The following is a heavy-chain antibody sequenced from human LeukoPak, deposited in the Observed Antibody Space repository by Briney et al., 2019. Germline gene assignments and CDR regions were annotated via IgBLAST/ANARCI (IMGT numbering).Heavy chain of an antibody. CDR3: ACVGDHFHWYLDL. Sequence: GGSLRLSCAASAPSVSTNYMNWVRQAPGKGLEWVSILYSGSSTYYADSVEGRFTISRDSSKYTLFLKMNDLRAEYTAVYYCACVGDHFHWYLDLWGRGTLVTVSS. CDR1: APSVSTNY. D-gene: IGHD3-3*02. V-gene: IGHV3-53*01. CDR2: LYSGSST. J-gene: IGHJ2*01.